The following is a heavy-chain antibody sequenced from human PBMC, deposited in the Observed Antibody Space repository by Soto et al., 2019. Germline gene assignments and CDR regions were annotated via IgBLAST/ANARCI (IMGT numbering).Heavy chain of an antibody. D-gene: IGHD3-22*01. Sequence: SETLSLTCTVSGGSISSGGYYWSWIRQHPGKGLEWIGYIYYSGSTYYNPSLKSRVTISVDTSKNQFSLKLSSVTAADTAVYYCARPGYYDSSGYYYQDYWGQGTLVTVSS. CDR3: ARPGYYDSSGYYYQDY. V-gene: IGHV4-31*02. J-gene: IGHJ4*02. CDR2: IYYSGST. CDR1: GGSISSGGYY.